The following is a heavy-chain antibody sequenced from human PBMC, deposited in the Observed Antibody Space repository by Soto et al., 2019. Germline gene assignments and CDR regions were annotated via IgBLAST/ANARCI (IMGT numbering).Heavy chain of an antibody. Sequence: QVQLVQSGAEVKKPGASVKVSCKASGYTFTGYYMHWVRQAPGQGLEWMGWINPNSGGTNYAQKFQGRVTMTRDTSISTAYMELSRLNADDTAVYYCARDIGASAYALGPWVQGTLVTVSS. D-gene: IGHD5-12*01. CDR1: GYTFTGYY. V-gene: IGHV1-2*02. CDR2: INPNSGGT. J-gene: IGHJ5*02. CDR3: ARDIGASAYALGP.